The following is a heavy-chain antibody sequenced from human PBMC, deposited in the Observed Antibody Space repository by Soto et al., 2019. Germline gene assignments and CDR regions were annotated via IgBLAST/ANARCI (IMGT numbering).Heavy chain of an antibody. V-gene: IGHV3-23*01. CDR3: AKGSIAYSDSVDH. J-gene: IGHJ4*02. D-gene: IGHD5-12*01. Sequence: EVQLLEAGGGLVQPGGYPRLACAASGFSFSSYAMVWVRQAPGKGLEWVSVISARGGSSCFADSVKGLFTISRDNSKNVMALEMNSLSAEDTATYFCAKGSIAYSDSVDHRGQGTLGLVSS. CDR1: GFSFSSYA. CDR2: ISARGGSS.